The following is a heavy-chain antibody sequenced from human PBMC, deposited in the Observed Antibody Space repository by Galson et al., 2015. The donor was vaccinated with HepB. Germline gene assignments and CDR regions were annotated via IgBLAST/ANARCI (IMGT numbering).Heavy chain of an antibody. CDR3: ARPYGDPPSSYFYGMDV. Sequence: SVKVSCKASGYTFSGYWIHWVRQAPGQGLEWMGWINPNSGGADYAQKFQGRVTMSSDTSISTAYMELNRLRSDDTAIYYCARPYGDPPSSYFYGMDVWGQGTTVIVSS. D-gene: IGHD4-17*01. J-gene: IGHJ6*02. CDR2: INPNSGGA. CDR1: GYTFSGYW. V-gene: IGHV1-2*02.